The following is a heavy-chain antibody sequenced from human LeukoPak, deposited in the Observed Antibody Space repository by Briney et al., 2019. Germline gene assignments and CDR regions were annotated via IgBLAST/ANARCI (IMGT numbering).Heavy chain of an antibody. V-gene: IGHV3-9*03. D-gene: IGHD6-19*01. Sequence: PGRSLRLSCAASGFTFDDYAMHWVRQAPGKGLEWVSGISWNSGSIGYADSVKGRFTISRDNAKNSLYLQMNSLRAEDMALYYCAKGSSGWYGSNAFDIWGQGTMVTVSS. CDR1: GFTFDDYA. J-gene: IGHJ3*02. CDR2: ISWNSGSI. CDR3: AKGSSGWYGSNAFDI.